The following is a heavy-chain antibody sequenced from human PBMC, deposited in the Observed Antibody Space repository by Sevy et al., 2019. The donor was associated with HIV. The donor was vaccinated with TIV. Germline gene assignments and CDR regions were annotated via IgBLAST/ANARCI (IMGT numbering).Heavy chain of an antibody. Sequence: SETLSLTCAVHDGSFSGYYWNWIRQLPGKGLEWIGEINESGITYYNPSLKSRVTISVDTSKKPFSLMLNSVTSVDSAVDFCARSPPVVVVPGAPSWFDPWGQGTLVTVSS. CDR3: ARSPPVVVVPGAPSWFDP. D-gene: IGHD2-2*01. CDR1: DGSFSGYY. J-gene: IGHJ5*02. CDR2: INESGIT. V-gene: IGHV4-34*01.